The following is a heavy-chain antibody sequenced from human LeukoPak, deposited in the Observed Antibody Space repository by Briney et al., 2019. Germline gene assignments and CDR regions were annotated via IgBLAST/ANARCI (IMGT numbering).Heavy chain of an antibody. CDR2: IRSKAYGGTT. D-gene: IGHD4-11*01. J-gene: IGHJ6*03. V-gene: IGHV3-49*03. CDR3: TRDAHDYIFGYYYYYMDV. Sequence: PGGSLRLSCTASGFTFGDYAMSWFRRAPGKGLEWVGFIRSKAYGGTTEYAASVKGRFTISRDDSKSIAYLQMNSLKTEDTAVYYCTRDAHDYIFGYYYYYMDVWGKGTTVTVSS. CDR1: GFTFGDYA.